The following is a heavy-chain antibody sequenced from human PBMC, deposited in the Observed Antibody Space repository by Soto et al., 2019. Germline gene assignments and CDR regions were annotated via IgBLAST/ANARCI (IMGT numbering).Heavy chain of an antibody. Sequence: PGGSLRLSCAASGFTFSSYAMHWVRQAPGKGLEWVAVISYDGSNKYYADSVKGRFTISRDNSKNTLYLQMNSLRAEDTAVYYWARVGVEMAAALYWGQGTLVTVSS. CDR2: ISYDGSNK. J-gene: IGHJ4*02. CDR1: GFTFSSYA. V-gene: IGHV3-30-3*01. CDR3: ARVGVEMAAALY.